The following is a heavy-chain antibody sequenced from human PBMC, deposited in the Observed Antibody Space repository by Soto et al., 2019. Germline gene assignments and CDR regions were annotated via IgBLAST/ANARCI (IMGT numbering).Heavy chain of an antibody. CDR2: INTVNGNT. D-gene: IGHD2-15*01. J-gene: IGHJ1*01. V-gene: IGHV1-3*04. CDR1: RYSFPTYA. CDR3: ASGRRSLLAF. Sequence: ASVKVSCKASRYSFPTYAIHWVRQAPGQRLQWMGWINTVNGNTHYSQKFQGRVTITRDSSASTVYMELSSLKSEDTAFYYCASGRRSLLAFCGQGSLVPGSS.